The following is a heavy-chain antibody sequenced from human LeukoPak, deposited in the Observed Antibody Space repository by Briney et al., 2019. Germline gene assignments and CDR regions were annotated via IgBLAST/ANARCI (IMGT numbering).Heavy chain of an antibody. V-gene: IGHV3-53*01. Sequence: GGSLRLSCAASGFTVSNYYMSWVRQAPGKGLEWVSVMYSGSRTDYAESVKGRFTISRDNSKNTLYLQMNSLRAEDTAVYYCARGTRRYYNWFDPWGQGTLVTVSS. CDR2: MYSGSRT. CDR3: ARGTRRYYNWFDP. CDR1: GFTVSNYY. D-gene: IGHD2-8*01. J-gene: IGHJ5*02.